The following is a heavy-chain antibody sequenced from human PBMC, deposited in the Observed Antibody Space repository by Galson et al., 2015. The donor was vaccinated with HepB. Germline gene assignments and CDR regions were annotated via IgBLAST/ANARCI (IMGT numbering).Heavy chain of an antibody. CDR1: GFTFSSYH. J-gene: IGHJ6*02. CDR3: VRGGSSSWNLRYYYGMDV. V-gene: IGHV3-64*01. Sequence: SLRLSCAASGFTFSSYHMHWVRQAPGKGLEYVSGISSDGVSTYYANSVEGRFTISRDNSKNTLYLQMGSLRAEDMAVYYCVRGGSSSWNLRYYYGMDVWGQGTTVTVSS. D-gene: IGHD6-13*01. CDR2: ISSDGVST.